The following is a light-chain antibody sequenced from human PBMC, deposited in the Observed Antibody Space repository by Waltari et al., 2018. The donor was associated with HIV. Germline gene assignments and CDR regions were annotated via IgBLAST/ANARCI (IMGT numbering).Light chain of an antibody. CDR1: TATIGATL. CDR3: AVLDDTLGGGV. V-gene: IGLV1-47*01. J-gene: IGLJ2*01. CDR2: RDN. Sequence: QSVLTQPPSASGTPGQKVTISCSGGTATIGATLLFWFQQFPGTAPKLLIYRDNLRHSGVPARFSGSKSGTSASLTISGLRSDDEAHYFCAVLDDTLGGGVFGGGTKLTVL.